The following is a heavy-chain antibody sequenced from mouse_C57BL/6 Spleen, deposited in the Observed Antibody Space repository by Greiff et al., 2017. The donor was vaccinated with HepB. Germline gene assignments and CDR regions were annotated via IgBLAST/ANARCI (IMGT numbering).Heavy chain of an antibody. J-gene: IGHJ2*01. V-gene: IGHV1-59*01. CDR2: IDPSDSYT. CDR1: GYTFTSYW. Sequence: VQLQQPGAELVRPGTSVKLSCKASGYTFTSYWMHWVKQRPGQGLEWIGVIDPSDSYTNYNQKFKGKATLTVDTSSSTAYMQLSSLTSEDSAVYYCARGGYDYDVGYYFDYWGQGTTLTVSS. CDR3: ARGGYDYDVGYYFDY. D-gene: IGHD2-4*01.